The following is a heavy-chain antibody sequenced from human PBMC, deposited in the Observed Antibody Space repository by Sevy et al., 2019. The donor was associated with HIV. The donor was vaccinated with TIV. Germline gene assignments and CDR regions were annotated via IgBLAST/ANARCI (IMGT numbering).Heavy chain of an antibody. CDR2: INHSGST. J-gene: IGHJ5*02. V-gene: IGHV4-34*01. CDR1: GGSFSGYY. Sequence: SQTLSLTCAVYGGSFSGYYWSWIRQPPGKGLEWIGEINHSGSTNYNPSLKSRVTISVDTSKNQFSLKLSSVTAADTAVYYCARGRSFLTGYQGFDPWGQGTLVTVSS. CDR3: ARGRSFLTGYQGFDP. D-gene: IGHD3-9*01.